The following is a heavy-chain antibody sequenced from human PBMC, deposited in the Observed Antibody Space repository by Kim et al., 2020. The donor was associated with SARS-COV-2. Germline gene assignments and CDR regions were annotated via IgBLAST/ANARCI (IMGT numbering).Heavy chain of an antibody. CDR1: GYTFTSYA. CDR2: INTNSGNP. V-gene: IGHV7-4-1*02. D-gene: IGHD3-10*01. J-gene: IGHJ6*02. Sequence: ASVKVSCKASGYTFTSYAMNWVRQAPGQGLEWMGWINTNSGNPTYAQGFTGRFVFSLDTSVSTAYLQISSLKAEDTAVYYCATGATPSGMDVWGQGTTVTVSS. CDR3: ATGATPSGMDV.